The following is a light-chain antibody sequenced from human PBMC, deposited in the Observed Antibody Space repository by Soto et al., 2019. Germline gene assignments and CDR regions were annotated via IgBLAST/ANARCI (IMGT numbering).Light chain of an antibody. J-gene: IGKJ2*03. Sequence: NQLTQSPSSVSASVGDRGTITCRASQGISSWLAWYQQKSGEGPQLLIYAASTLQSGVPSRFSGSGSGTDFTLTISSLQAEDGVSYCCKVPNFLPLRFG. V-gene: IGKV1-12*01. CDR1: QGISSW. CDR2: AAS. CDR3: KVPNFLPLR.